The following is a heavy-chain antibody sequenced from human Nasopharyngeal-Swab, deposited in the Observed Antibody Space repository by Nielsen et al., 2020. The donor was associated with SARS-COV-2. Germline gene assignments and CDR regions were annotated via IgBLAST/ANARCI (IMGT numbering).Heavy chain of an antibody. Sequence: SETLSLTCTVSGGSISSSSYYWGWIRQPPGKGLEWIGSIYYSGSAYYNPSLKSRVTISVDTSKNQFSLKLSSGTAADTAVYYCATMVYYYMDVWGKGTTVTVSS. CDR2: IYYSGSA. CDR1: GGSISSSSYY. CDR3: ATMVYYYMDV. D-gene: IGHD3-10*01. J-gene: IGHJ6*03. V-gene: IGHV4-39*01.